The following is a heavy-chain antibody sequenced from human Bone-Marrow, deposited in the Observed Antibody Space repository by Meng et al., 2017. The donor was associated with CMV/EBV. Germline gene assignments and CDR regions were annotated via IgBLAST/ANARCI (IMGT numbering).Heavy chain of an antibody. V-gene: IGHV4-39*07. Sequence: SETLSLTCTVSGGSISSSSYYWGWIRQPPGKGLEWIGSIYYSGSTYYNPSLKSRVTISVDTSKNQFSLKLSSVTAADTAVYYCARGLYDFWSGYPSGMAVWGQGTTVPVSS. CDR3: ARGLYDFWSGYPSGMAV. D-gene: IGHD3-3*01. CDR1: GGSISSSSYY. J-gene: IGHJ6*02. CDR2: IYYSGST.